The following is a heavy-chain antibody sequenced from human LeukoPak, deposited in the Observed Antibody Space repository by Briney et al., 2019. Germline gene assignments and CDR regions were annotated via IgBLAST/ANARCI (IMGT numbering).Heavy chain of an antibody. CDR1: GFTFSSYA. J-gene: IGHJ6*02. V-gene: IGHV1-69*04. CDR3: ARASTVGATQYYYYYGMDV. CDR2: IIPILGIA. D-gene: IGHD1-26*01. Sequence: PGGSLRLSCAASGFTFSSYAISWVRQAPGQGLEWMGRIIPILGIANYAQKFQGRVTITADKSTSTAYMELSSLRSEDTAVYYCARASTVGATQYYYYYGMDVWGQGTTVTVSS.